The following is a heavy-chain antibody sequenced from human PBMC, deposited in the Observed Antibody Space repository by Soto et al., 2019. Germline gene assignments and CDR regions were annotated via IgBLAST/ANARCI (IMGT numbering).Heavy chain of an antibody. Sequence: TLSLTFTVSGGSISSGGYYWSWIRQHPGKGLEWIGYIYYSGSTYYNPSLKSRVTISVDTSKNQFSLKLSSVTAADTAVYYCARSIQYFDWPDNWFDPWGQGTLVTVSS. CDR2: IYYSGST. J-gene: IGHJ5*02. V-gene: IGHV4-31*03. D-gene: IGHD3-9*01. CDR1: GGSISSGGYY. CDR3: ARSIQYFDWPDNWFDP.